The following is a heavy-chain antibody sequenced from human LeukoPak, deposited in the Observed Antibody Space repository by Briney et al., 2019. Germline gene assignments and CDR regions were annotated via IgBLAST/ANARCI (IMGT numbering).Heavy chain of an antibody. CDR2: ISGSCGST. V-gene: IGHV3-23*01. J-gene: IGHJ4*02. Sequence: GGSLRLSCAASGFTFSSYAMSWVRPAPGKGREWVSAISGSCGSTYYAASVKGRFTISRDNSKNTLYLQRNSLRAEDTAVYYCAIPWPYYFDYWGQGTLVTVSS. CDR3: AIPWPYYFDY. CDR1: GFTFSSYA.